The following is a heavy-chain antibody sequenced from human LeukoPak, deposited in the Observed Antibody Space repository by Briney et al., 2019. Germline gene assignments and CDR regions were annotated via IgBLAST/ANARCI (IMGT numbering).Heavy chain of an antibody. CDR1: GFTFSSNA. J-gene: IGHJ4*02. V-gene: IGHV3-23*01. D-gene: IGHD4-23*01. Sequence: GGSLRLSCAASGFTFSSNAMTWVRQAPGKGLEWVSAIHGSDDNTHYADSVKGRFTISRDKSKNTLYLQMNSLRADDTAVYYCAKDLLRWSFDYWGQGTLVTVSS. CDR3: AKDLLRWSFDY. CDR2: IHGSDDNT.